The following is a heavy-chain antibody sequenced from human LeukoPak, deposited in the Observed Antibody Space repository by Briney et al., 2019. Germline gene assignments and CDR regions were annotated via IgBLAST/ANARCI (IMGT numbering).Heavy chain of an antibody. CDR3: ARVSASGGSWGNFDY. V-gene: IGHV4-30-2*01. D-gene: IGHD2-15*01. CDR1: GGSISSGGYS. CDR2: IYHSGST. J-gene: IGHJ4*02. Sequence: SETLSLTCAVSGGSISSGGYSWSWIRQPPGKGLEWIGYIYHSGSTYYNPSLKSRVTISVDRSKNQFSLKLSSETAADTAVYYCARVSASGGSWGNFDYWGQGTLVTVSS.